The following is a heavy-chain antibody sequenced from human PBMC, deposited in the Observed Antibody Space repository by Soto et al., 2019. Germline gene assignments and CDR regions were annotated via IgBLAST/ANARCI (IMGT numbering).Heavy chain of an antibody. D-gene: IGHD4-4*01. J-gene: IGHJ4*02. CDR2: IDTDGSDT. CDR3: ARETYRGFYFDY. CDR1: GFTFSSFW. Sequence: PGGSLRLSCAASGFTFSSFWMHWVRQAPGKGLVWVSYIDTDGSDTIYADSVTGRFTISRDNAKNTLYLQMNSLRVEDTALYYCARETYRGFYFDYWGQGALVTVSS. V-gene: IGHV3-74*01.